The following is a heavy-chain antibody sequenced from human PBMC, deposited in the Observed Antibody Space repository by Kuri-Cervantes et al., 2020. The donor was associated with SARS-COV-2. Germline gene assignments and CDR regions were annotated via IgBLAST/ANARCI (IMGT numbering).Heavy chain of an antibody. D-gene: IGHD6-19*01. J-gene: IGHJ3*02. Sequence: GGSLRLSCAASGFTVSSNYMGWVRQAPGKGLEWVANINRDGSQKNYVDSVKGRFTISRDNSKNTLYLQMNSLRAEDTAVYYCAREGRGSGWYIAAFDIWGQGKMVNVSS. V-gene: IGHV3-7*03. CDR2: INRDGSQK. CDR1: GFTVSSNY. CDR3: AREGRGSGWYIAAFDI.